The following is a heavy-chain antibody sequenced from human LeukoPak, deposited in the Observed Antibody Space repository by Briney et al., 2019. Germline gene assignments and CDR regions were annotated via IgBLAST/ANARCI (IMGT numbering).Heavy chain of an antibody. Sequence: VASVKVSCKASGYTFTSYGFSWVRQAPGQGLEWMGWISAYNGNTNYAQKLQGRVTMTTDTSTSTAYMELRSLRSDDTAVYYCARDPGGSGWSRSVGSVDYWGQGTLVTVSS. D-gene: IGHD6-19*01. CDR3: ARDPGGSGWSRSVGSVDY. J-gene: IGHJ4*02. CDR1: GYTFTSYG. V-gene: IGHV1-18*01. CDR2: ISAYNGNT.